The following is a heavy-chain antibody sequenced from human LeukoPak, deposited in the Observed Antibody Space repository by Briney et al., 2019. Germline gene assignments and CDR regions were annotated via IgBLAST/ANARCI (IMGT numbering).Heavy chain of an antibody. D-gene: IGHD1-26*01. V-gene: IGHV3-15*01. Sequence: PGGSLRLSCAASGFTFSNAWMSWVRQAPGKGLEWVGRIKSKTDGGTTDYAAPVKGRFTISRDDSKNTLYLQMNSLKTEDTAVYYCTTDITEVGATDAFDIWGQGTMVTVSS. J-gene: IGHJ3*02. CDR1: GFTFSNAW. CDR2: IKSKTDGGTT. CDR3: TTDITEVGATDAFDI.